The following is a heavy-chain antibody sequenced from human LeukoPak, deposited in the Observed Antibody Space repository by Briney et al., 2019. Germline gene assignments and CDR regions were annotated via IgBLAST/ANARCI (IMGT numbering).Heavy chain of an antibody. Sequence: PGRSLRLSCAASGFTFSSYGMHWVRQAPGKGLEWVAVISYDGSNKYYADSVKGRFTISRDNSKNTLYLQMNSLRAEDTAVYYCAKEYFDWLLYRHDAFDIWGQGTVVTVSS. CDR2: ISYDGSNK. J-gene: IGHJ3*02. V-gene: IGHV3-30*18. CDR1: GFTFSSYG. D-gene: IGHD3-9*01. CDR3: AKEYFDWLLYRHDAFDI.